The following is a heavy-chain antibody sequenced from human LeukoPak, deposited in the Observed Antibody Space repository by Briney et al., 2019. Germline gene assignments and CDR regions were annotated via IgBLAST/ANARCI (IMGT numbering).Heavy chain of an antibody. CDR1: GFTFSWYA. D-gene: IGHD5-18*01. V-gene: IGHV3-23*01. CDR3: AKDRYGYFAPDY. J-gene: IGHJ4*02. CDR2: ISGSAGSP. Sequence: GGSLRLSCAASGFTFSWYAMSWVRQAPGKGLEWVSAISGSAGSPHYADSVRGRFTISRDNSRNTLYLQMNSLRAEDTAVYYCAKDRYGYFAPDYWGQGTLVTVSS.